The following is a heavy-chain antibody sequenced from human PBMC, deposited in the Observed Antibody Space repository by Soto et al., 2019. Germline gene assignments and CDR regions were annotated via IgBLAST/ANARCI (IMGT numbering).Heavy chain of an antibody. CDR3: GRLYYYGSGSYYPPHFFDY. Sequence: ESLKVSFKVSGYSFSTYLIGWVRQMPVKCLEWMGIIYPGDSNTKYSPSFQGQVTVSADRSIRTAYLQWSSLKASDTAMYYCGRLYYYGSGSYYPPHFFDYWGQGTLVTVSS. V-gene: IGHV5-51*01. CDR1: GYSFSTYL. CDR2: IYPGDSNT. D-gene: IGHD3-10*01. J-gene: IGHJ4*02.